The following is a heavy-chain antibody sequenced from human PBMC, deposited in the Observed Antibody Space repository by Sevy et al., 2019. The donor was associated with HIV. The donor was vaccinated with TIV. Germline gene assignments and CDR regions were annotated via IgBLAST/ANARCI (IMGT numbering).Heavy chain of an antibody. Sequence: GGSLRLSCAASGFTFSKYSMSWVRQPPGKGLEWVSALSFGCGEIDYADSVKGRFTISRDNSKSSVYLQMNNLRPEDTAVYYCAREGCTKPHDYWGQGTLVTVSS. D-gene: IGHD2-8*01. CDR1: GFTFSKYS. CDR2: LSFGCGEI. V-gene: IGHV3-23*01. J-gene: IGHJ4*02. CDR3: AREGCTKPHDY.